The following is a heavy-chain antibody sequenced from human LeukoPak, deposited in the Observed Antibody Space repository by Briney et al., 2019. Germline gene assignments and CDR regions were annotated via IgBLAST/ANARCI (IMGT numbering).Heavy chain of an antibody. Sequence: GGSLRLSCTASGITFSRNTMSWVRQAPGKGLEWVSAISASGGSTYYADSVKGRFTISRDNSKNPLYLQMNSLRAEDTAVYYCAKDSEYCGGDCYWYFQHWGQGTPVTVSS. CDR1: GITFSRNT. CDR3: AKDSEYCGGDCYWYFQH. V-gene: IGHV3-23*01. J-gene: IGHJ1*01. CDR2: ISASGGST. D-gene: IGHD2-21*02.